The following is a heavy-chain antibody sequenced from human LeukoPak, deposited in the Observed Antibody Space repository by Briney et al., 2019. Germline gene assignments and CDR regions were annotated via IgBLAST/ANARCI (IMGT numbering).Heavy chain of an antibody. CDR1: GGSFSGYY. D-gene: IGHD6-19*01. Sequence: PSETLSLTCAVYGGSFSGYYWSWIRQPPGKGLEWIGEINHSGSTNYNPSLKSRVTISVDTSKNQFSLKLSSVTAADTAVYYCARDRGSGGNYYMDVWGKGTTVTVSS. V-gene: IGHV4-34*01. J-gene: IGHJ6*03. CDR3: ARDRGSGGNYYMDV. CDR2: INHSGST.